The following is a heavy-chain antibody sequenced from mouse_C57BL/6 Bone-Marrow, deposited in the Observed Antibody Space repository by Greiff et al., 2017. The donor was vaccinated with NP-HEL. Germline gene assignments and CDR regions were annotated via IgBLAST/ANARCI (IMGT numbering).Heavy chain of an antibody. J-gene: IGHJ4*01. D-gene: IGHD2-4*01. CDR3: ASFYDYDRAMDY. Sequence: QVQLQQSGPELVKPGASVKISCKASGYAFSSSWMNWVKQRPGKGLEWIGRIYPGDGDTNYNGKFKGKATLTADKSSSTAYMQLSSLTSEDSAVYFCASFYDYDRAMDYWGQGTSVTVSS. V-gene: IGHV1-82*01. CDR1: GYAFSSSW. CDR2: IYPGDGDT.